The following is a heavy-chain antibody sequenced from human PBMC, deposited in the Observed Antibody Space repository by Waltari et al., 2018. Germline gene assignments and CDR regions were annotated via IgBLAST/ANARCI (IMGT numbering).Heavy chain of an antibody. V-gene: IGHV4-59*01. CDR3: ARDGTRGPGFASLLDT. CDR2: IHYSGST. J-gene: IGHJ5*02. D-gene: IGHD1-1*01. CDR1: GGSIRDYS. Sequence: QLQESGPRLVKPSDTLSLTCLVSGGSIRDYSWSGIRHSPGKGLGWIGYIHYSGSTKNNPTLKGRVSISGDTSQNPFSLGLTAVTAADTAIYYCARDGTRGPGFASLLDTWGEGTLGAVAS.